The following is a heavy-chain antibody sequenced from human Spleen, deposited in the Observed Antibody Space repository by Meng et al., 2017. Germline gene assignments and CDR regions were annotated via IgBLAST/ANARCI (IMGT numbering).Heavy chain of an antibody. V-gene: IGHV1-2*06. CDR1: GYSFTGYY. D-gene: IGHD1-14*01. CDR3: ASTFPEGDYYFDY. Sequence: QVQLVQSGAEVKKPGASVKVSCKASGYSFTGYYMHWGRQAPGQGLEWMGRINPNSGGTNYAQKFXXRVTXTRDTSISTAYMELSRLRSDDTAVYYCASTFPEGDYYFDYWGQGTLVTVSS. J-gene: IGHJ4*02. CDR2: INPNSGGT.